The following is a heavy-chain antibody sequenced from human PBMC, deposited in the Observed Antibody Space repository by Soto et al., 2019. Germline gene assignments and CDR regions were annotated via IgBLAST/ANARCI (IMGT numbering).Heavy chain of an antibody. V-gene: IGHV2-5*01. J-gene: IGHJ4*02. CDR3: TLRDDSSRGPIY. CDR1: GFSLSTRGKT. D-gene: IGHD3-22*01. Sequence: SGPTLVNPTQTLTLTCTVSGFSLSTRGKTLGWIRQPPGEAPEWLALGEQYSPSLQSRLTFTKDTSKNQVVLTMADMGPVDTATYYCTLRDDSSRGPIYWGQGILVTVSS. CDR2: GE.